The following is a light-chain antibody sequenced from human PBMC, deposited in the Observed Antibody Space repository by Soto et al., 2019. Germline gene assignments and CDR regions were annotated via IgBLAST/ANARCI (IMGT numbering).Light chain of an antibody. J-gene: IGKJ2*03. V-gene: IGKV1-39*01. CDR3: QQSYGAPG. Sequence: DIQMTQSPSSLSASIGDRVTITCRASQTIRRLVNWYQQKPGKAPKPLIYGAINLQSGVPPRFRGSGSGTDFNLTISSLQPEDFATYHCQQSYGAPGFGQGTKVEIK. CDR1: QTIRRL. CDR2: GAI.